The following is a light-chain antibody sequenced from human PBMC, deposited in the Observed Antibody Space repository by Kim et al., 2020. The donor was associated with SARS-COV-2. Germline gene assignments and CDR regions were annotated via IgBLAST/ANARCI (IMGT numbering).Light chain of an antibody. CDR1: HSVSSY. CDR2: DAS. CDR3: QQRSNWPLT. J-gene: IGKJ4*01. V-gene: IGKV3-11*01. Sequence: PGERATHSCRASHSVSSYFAWYQQKPGQAPRLLIYDASNRATGIPARFSGSGSGTDCTLTISSLEPEDFAIYYCQQRSNWPLTFGGGTKVDIK.